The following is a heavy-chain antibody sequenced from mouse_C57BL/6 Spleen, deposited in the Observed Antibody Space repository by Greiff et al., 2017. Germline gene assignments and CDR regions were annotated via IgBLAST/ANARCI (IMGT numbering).Heavy chain of an antibody. Sequence: RVESGGGLVQPGGSLSLSCAASGFTFTDYYMSWVRQPPGKALEWLGFIRNKANGYTTEYSASVKGRFTISRDNSQSILYLQMNALRAEDSATYYCARDGSSYDDCDYWGQGTTLTVSS. V-gene: IGHV7-3*01. J-gene: IGHJ2*01. CDR1: GFTFTDYY. D-gene: IGHD1-1*01. CDR2: IRNKANGYTT. CDR3: ARDGSSYDDCDY.